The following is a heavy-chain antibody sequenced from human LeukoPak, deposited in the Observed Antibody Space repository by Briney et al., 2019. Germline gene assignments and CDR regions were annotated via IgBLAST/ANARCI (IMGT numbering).Heavy chain of an antibody. CDR1: GFTFSSYG. D-gene: IGHD6-19*01. Sequence: GGSLRLSCAASGFTFSSYGMHWVRQAPGKGLEWVAVIWYDGSNKYYADSVKGRFTISRDNSKNTLYLQMNSLRAEDTAVYYCAREKARIAVAGTGFGDYWGQGTLVTASS. CDR3: AREKARIAVAGTGFGDY. CDR2: IWYDGSNK. V-gene: IGHV3-33*01. J-gene: IGHJ4*02.